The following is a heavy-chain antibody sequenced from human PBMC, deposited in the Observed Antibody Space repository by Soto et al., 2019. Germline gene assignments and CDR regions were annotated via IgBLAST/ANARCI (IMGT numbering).Heavy chain of an antibody. V-gene: IGHV3-23*01. J-gene: IGHJ4*02. CDR1: GFTFGDYA. D-gene: IGHD6-19*01. Sequence: PGGSLRLSCTVSGFTFGDYAVGWVRQAPGKGLEWVSAISGSGGSTYYADSVKGRFTISRDNSKNTLYLQMNSLRAEDTAVYYCAKDTVAGGPFDYWGQGTLVTVSS. CDR3: AKDTVAGGPFDY. CDR2: ISGSGGST.